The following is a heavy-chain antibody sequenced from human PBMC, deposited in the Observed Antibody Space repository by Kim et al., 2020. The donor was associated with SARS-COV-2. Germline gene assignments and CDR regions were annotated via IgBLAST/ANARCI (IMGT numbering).Heavy chain of an antibody. CDR2: IKQDGSEK. J-gene: IGHJ4*02. CDR3: ARDLPPAEVVPAAMAY. CDR1: GFTFSSYW. D-gene: IGHD2-2*01. Sequence: GGSLRLSCAASGFTFSSYWMSWVRQAPGKGLEWVANIKQDGSEKYYVDSVKGRFTISRDNAKNSLYLQMNSLRAEETAVYYCARDLPPAEVVPAAMAYWGQGTLVTVAS. V-gene: IGHV3-7*01.